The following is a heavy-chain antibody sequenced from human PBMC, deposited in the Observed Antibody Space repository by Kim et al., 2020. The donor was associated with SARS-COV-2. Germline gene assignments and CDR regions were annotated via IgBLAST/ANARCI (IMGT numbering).Heavy chain of an antibody. V-gene: IGHV4-59*13. CDR2: FFRSGST. CDR1: GAPISSYY. CDR3: ASWDYSDNAGLVH. J-gene: IGHJ4*02. D-gene: IGHD4-4*01. Sequence: SETLSLTCTVSGAPISSYYWVWVRQPPGKGLEWMATFFRSGSTSSNPSLKSRVTISADTSNHQFSRRLSSVPAADTAVYYCASWDYSDNAGLVHWGQGTLVTVSS.